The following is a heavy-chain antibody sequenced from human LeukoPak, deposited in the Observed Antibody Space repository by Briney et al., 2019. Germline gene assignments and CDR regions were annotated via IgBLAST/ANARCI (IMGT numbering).Heavy chain of an antibody. Sequence: GGSLRLSCAASGFTFDDYAMHWVRQAPGKGLEWVSGISWNSGSIGYADSVKGRFTISRDNAKNSLYLQMNSLRAEDTALYYCAKDFYYYDSSGYYGPFDYWGQGTLVTVPS. D-gene: IGHD3-22*01. CDR1: GFTFDDYA. CDR3: AKDFYYYDSSGYYGPFDY. J-gene: IGHJ4*02. CDR2: ISWNSGSI. V-gene: IGHV3-9*01.